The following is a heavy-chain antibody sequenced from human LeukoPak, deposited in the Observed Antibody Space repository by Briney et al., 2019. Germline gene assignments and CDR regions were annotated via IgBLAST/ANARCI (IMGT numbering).Heavy chain of an antibody. J-gene: IGHJ5*02. CDR1: GYTFTSYG. D-gene: IGHD4-17*01. CDR3: ARGSADDYGDYGWFDP. CDR2: ISAYNGNT. Sequence: ASVKVSCKASGYTFTSYGISWVRQAPGQGLEWMGWISAYNGNTNYAQKLQGRVTMTTGTSTSTAYMELRSLRSDDTAVYYCARGSADDYGDYGWFDPWGQGTLVTVSS. V-gene: IGHV1-18*01.